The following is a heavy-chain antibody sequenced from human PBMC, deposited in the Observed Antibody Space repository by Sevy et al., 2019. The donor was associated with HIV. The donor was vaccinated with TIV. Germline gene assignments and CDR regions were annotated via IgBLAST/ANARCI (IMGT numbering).Heavy chain of an antibody. CDR1: GFTFSSYW. Sequence: GGSLRLSCAASGFTFSSYWMSWVRQAPGKGLEWVANINHDGSDKYYVDSVKGRLTISRDNAKNSLYLQMNSPRVEDTAVYYCARVHLDSGGYWGAFDIWGQGTMVTVSS. J-gene: IGHJ3*02. V-gene: IGHV3-7*01. CDR2: INHDGSDK. D-gene: IGHD1-26*01. CDR3: ARVHLDSGGYWGAFDI.